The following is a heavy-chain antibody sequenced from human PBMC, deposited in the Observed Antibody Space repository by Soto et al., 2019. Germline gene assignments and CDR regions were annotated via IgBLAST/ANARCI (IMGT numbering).Heavy chain of an antibody. CDR1: GGSISSNSDY. CDR2: INYSGTT. V-gene: IGHV4-39*02. CDR3: ARRGTVAGTYWFGP. Sequence: PSETLSHTFTVSGGSISSNSDYWGWIRQPPGKGLEWIGSINYSGTTYYNPSLNTRVTVSVDTSKSHFSLTLSSVTAAYTAVYYCARRGTVAGTYWFGPWRQGTLVTVCS. J-gene: IGHJ5*02. D-gene: IGHD3-10*01.